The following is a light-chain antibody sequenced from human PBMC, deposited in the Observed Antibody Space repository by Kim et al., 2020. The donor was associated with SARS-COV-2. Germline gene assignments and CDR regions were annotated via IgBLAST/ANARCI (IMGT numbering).Light chain of an antibody. CDR2: DNN. CDR3: GTWDSSLSAGRV. V-gene: IGLV1-51*01. J-gene: IGLJ3*02. Sequence: KVTISCSGSSSNIGNNYVAWYQQLPGTAPKLLIYDNNKRPSGLPDRFSGSKSGTSATLGITGLQTGDEADYYCGTWDSSLSAGRVFGGGTKLTVL. CDR1: SSNIGNNY.